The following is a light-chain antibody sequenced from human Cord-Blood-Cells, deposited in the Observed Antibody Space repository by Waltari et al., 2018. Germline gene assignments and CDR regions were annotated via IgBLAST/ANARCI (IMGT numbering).Light chain of an antibody. V-gene: IGKV1-5*01. Sequence: DIQMTQSPSTLSASVGDRVTITCRASQSISSWLAWYQQKPGKAPKLLIYDASSLESGVPSTFRGSRSGTQYTLTVSSLHPHHVSTDSCKRYNSYGTFCQGPNLEIK. CDR3: KRYNSYGT. J-gene: IGKJ1*01. CDR2: DAS. CDR1: QSISSW.